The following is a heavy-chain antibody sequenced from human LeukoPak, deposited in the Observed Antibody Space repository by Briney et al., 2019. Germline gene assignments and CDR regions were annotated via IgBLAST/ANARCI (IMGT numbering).Heavy chain of an antibody. V-gene: IGHV3-7*01. D-gene: IGHD1-14*01. CDR1: GFTFSSFW. CDR2: IKQDGSEK. CDR3: ARDAVTAY. Sequence: GGSLRLSCAASGFTFSSFWMRWVRQAPGKGLEWVANIKQDGSEKYYVDSVKGRFTISRDNAKNSLFLQMNSLRTEDTAVYYCARDAVTAYWGQGTLVTVSS. J-gene: IGHJ4*02.